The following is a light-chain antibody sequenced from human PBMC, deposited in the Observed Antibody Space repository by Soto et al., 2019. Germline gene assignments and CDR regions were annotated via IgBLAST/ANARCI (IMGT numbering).Light chain of an antibody. CDR3: QQYYSYPRT. J-gene: IGKJ1*01. Sequence: AIRMTQSPSSFSASTGDRVTITCRASQGISSSLAWYQQKPGKAPKLLIYAASTLQSGVPSRFSGSGSGTDFTLTSSCLQAEDFANYYCQQYYSYPRTFGQGTTVEIK. CDR2: AAS. V-gene: IGKV1-8*01. CDR1: QGISSS.